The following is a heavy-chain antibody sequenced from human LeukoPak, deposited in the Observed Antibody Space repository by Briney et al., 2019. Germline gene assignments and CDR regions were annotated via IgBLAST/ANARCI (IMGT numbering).Heavy chain of an antibody. Sequence: TAGGSLRLSCAASGFTFSSYGMHWVRQAPGKGLEWVSSISSSSSYIYYADSVKGRFTISRDNAKNSLYLQMNSLRAEDTAVYYCARLYSSGWYFDLWGRGTLVTVSS. J-gene: IGHJ2*01. CDR2: ISSSSSYI. D-gene: IGHD6-19*01. CDR1: GFTFSSYG. V-gene: IGHV3-21*01. CDR3: ARLYSSGWYFDL.